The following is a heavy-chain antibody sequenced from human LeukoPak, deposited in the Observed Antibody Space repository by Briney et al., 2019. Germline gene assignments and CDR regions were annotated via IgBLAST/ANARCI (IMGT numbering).Heavy chain of an antibody. J-gene: IGHJ3*02. V-gene: IGHV4-4*07. D-gene: IGHD6-13*01. Sequence: PSETLSLTCTVSGGSISSYYWSWIRQPAGKGLEWIGRIYTSGSTYYNPSLKSRVTISVDTSKNQFSLKLSSVTAADTAVYYCARLPAAGTRREAFDIWGQGTMVTVSS. CDR2: IYTSGST. CDR3: ARLPAAGTRREAFDI. CDR1: GGSISSYY.